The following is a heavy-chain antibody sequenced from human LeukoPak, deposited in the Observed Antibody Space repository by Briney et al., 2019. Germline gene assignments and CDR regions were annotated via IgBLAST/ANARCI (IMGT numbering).Heavy chain of an antibody. J-gene: IGHJ6*02. V-gene: IGHV3-74*01. Sequence: GGSLRLSCAASGFTFTSYWMHWVRQAPGKGLVWVSRVNSDGSSTTYADSVKGRFTISRDNAKNTLYLQMNSLRAEDTAVYYCARGRYYGMDVWGQGTTVTVXS. CDR2: VNSDGSST. CDR3: ARGRYYGMDV. CDR1: GFTFTSYW.